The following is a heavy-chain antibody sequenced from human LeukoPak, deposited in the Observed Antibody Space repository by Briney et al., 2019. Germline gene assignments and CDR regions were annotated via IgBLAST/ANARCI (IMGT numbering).Heavy chain of an antibody. J-gene: IGHJ3*02. CDR1: GFISTNAW. CDR3: TTEYRDSSGWYGAFDI. CDR2: IKSKTDGGAT. D-gene: IGHD6-19*01. Sequence: GGSLRLSCAASGFISTNAWMSWVRQAPGKGPEWVGRIKSKTDGGATDFAAPVKGRFTISRDDSKNTLYLQMNSLKIEDTAVYYCTTEYRDSSGWYGAFDIGGQGTMVTVSS. V-gene: IGHV3-15*01.